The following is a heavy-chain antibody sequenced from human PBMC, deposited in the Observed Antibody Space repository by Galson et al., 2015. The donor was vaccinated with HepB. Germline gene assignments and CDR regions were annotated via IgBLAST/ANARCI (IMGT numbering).Heavy chain of an antibody. CDR1: GGTFSSYA. V-gene: IGHV1-69*13. CDR2: IIPIFGTA. CDR3: ASGYYDSSGYYYYYFGMDV. D-gene: IGHD3-22*01. J-gene: IGHJ6*02. Sequence: SVKVSCKASGGTFSSYAISWVRQAPGQGLEWVGGIIPIFGTANYAQKFQGRVTITADESTSTAYMELSSLRSEDTAVYYCASGYYDSSGYYYYYFGMDVWGQGTTVTVSS.